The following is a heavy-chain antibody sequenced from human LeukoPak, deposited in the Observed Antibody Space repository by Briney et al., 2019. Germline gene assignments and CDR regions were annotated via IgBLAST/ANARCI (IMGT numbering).Heavy chain of an antibody. CDR3: ARPLGYDILTGYRDY. V-gene: IGHV5-51*01. J-gene: IGHJ4*02. D-gene: IGHD3-9*01. Sequence: GESLKISCKGSGYSFTSYWIGWARQMPGKGLEWMGIIYPGDSDTRYSPSFQGQVTISADKSISTAYLQWSSLKASDTAMYYCARPLGYDILTGYRDYWGQGTLVTVSS. CDR2: IYPGDSDT. CDR1: GYSFTSYW.